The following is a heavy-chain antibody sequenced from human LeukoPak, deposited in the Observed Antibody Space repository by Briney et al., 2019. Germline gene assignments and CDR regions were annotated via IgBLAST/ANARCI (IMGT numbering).Heavy chain of an antibody. J-gene: IGHJ2*01. CDR3: ARGAIRYSTGWALRSHWYFDL. Sequence: SETLSLTCTVSGDSIRSASYYWGWIRQPPGKGLEWIGSIFHSGSTDYNPALKSRVTASVDTSKNQFSLKLTSVTAADTAVYYCARGAIRYSTGWALRSHWYFDLWGRGTLVTVSS. CDR1: GDSIRSASYY. D-gene: IGHD6-19*01. CDR2: IFHSGST. V-gene: IGHV4-39*07.